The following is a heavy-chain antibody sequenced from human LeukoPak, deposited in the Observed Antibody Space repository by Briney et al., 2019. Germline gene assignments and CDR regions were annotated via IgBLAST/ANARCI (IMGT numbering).Heavy chain of an antibody. CDR2: INSDGSST. J-gene: IGHJ6*02. D-gene: IGHD1-14*01. Sequence: GGSLRLSCAASGFTFSSYWMHWVRQAPGKGLVWVSRINSDGSSTNYADSVKGRFTISRHDAKNTLYLQMNSLRAEDTAVYYCATGQGHGIDVWGQGTTVTVSS. CDR3: ATGQGHGIDV. CDR1: GFTFSSYW. V-gene: IGHV3-74*01.